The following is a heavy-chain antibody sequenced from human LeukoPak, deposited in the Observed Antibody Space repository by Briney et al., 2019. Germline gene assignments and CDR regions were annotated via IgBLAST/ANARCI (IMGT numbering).Heavy chain of an antibody. V-gene: IGHV3-23*01. Sequence: GGSLRLSCTASGFTFNNYAMYWVRQAPRKGLEWVAGIFGSGGSAHYADSVKGRFTISRDNSKNTVYLQMDSLRGEDTAVYYCTKTTTGYSSGKYPGWPADHWGQGALVPVSS. CDR2: IFGSGGSA. J-gene: IGHJ4*02. D-gene: IGHD3-22*01. CDR3: TKTTTGYSSGKYPGWPADH. CDR1: GFTFNNYA.